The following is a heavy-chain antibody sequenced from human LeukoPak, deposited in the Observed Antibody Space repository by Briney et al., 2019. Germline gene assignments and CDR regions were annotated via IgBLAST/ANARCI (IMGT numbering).Heavy chain of an antibody. D-gene: IGHD3-10*01. CDR3: ATASGSGSNWYFDV. CDR1: GGSISSYY. V-gene: IGHV4-59*01. CDR2: IYYSGST. J-gene: IGHJ2*01. Sequence: SETLSLTCTVSGGSISSYYWSWIRQPPGKGLEWIGYIYYSGSTNYNPSLKSRVTISVDTSKNQFSLKMSSVTSADTAVYYCATASGSGSNWYFDVWGRGTLVTVSS.